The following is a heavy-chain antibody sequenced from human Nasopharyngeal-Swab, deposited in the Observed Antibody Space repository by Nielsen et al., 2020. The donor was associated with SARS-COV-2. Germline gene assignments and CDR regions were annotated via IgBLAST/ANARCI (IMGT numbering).Heavy chain of an antibody. CDR3: ARDSSGWHY. V-gene: IGHV4-59*01. J-gene: IGHJ4*02. CDR1: GGSIKSYY. D-gene: IGHD6-19*01. Sequence: SETLSLTCTASGGSIKSYYWSWVRQPPGKGLEWIGNFFYGGTPNYNPSLKSRVTISVDAPRNQFSLRLNSVTSADTAMYYCARDSSGWHYWGQGTLVTVSS. CDR2: FFYGGTP.